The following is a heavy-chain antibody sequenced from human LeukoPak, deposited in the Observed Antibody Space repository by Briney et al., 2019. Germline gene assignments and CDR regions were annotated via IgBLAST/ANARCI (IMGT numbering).Heavy chain of an antibody. CDR2: ISSSGSTI. CDR3: ASKRKQQLGAD. J-gene: IGHJ4*02. Sequence: GRSLRLSCAASGFTFSSYEMNWVRQAPGKGLEWVSYISSSGSTIYYADSVKGRFTISRDNAKNSLYLQMNSLRAEDTAVYYCASKRKQQLGADWGQGTLVTVSS. D-gene: IGHD6-13*01. CDR1: GFTFSSYE. V-gene: IGHV3-48*03.